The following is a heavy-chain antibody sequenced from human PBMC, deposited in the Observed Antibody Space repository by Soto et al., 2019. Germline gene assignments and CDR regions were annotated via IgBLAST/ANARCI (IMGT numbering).Heavy chain of an antibody. J-gene: IGHJ4*02. V-gene: IGHV1-69*13. CDR1: GGTLSSYA. CDR2: IIPIFGTA. D-gene: IGHD1-26*01. Sequence: SVKVTWKACGGTLSSYAISWVQQANGQGLEWMGGIIPIFGTANYAQKFQGRVTITADESTSTAYMELSSLRSEDTAVYYCTRDRLSGSYYGYFDYWGQGTPVTVPS. CDR3: TRDRLSGSYYGYFDY.